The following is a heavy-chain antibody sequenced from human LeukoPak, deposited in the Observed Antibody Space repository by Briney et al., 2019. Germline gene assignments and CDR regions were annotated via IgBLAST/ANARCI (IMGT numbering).Heavy chain of an antibody. J-gene: IGHJ4*02. V-gene: IGHV4-39*01. CDR3: ARRDWGYYFDY. Sequence: PSETLSLTCTVSGGSISSSSYYWGWIRQPPGKGLEWIGSIYYSGSTYYNPSLKSRVTISVDTSKNQFSLKVSTVTAADTAVYYCARRDWGYYFDYWGQGTLVTVSS. CDR2: IYYSGST. CDR1: GGSISSSSYY. D-gene: IGHD7-27*01.